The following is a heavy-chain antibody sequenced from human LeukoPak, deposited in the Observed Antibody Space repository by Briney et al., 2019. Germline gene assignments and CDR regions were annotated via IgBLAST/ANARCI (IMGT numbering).Heavy chain of an antibody. CDR1: GGTFSSYA. V-gene: IGHV1-69*06. CDR2: IIPIFGTA. CDR3: ARSPLKLEPNKRVYYYYYMDV. Sequence: GASVKVSCKASGGTFSSYAISWVRQAPGQGLEWMGGIIPIFGTANYAQKVQGRVTITADKATSTAYMELSSLRSEDTAVYYCARSPLKLEPNKRVYYYYYMDVWGKGTTVTVSS. D-gene: IGHD1-1*01. J-gene: IGHJ6*03.